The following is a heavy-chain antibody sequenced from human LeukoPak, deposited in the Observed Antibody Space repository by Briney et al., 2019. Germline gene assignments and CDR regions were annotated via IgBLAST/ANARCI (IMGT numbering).Heavy chain of an antibody. D-gene: IGHD5-24*01. V-gene: IGHV3-30-3*01. J-gene: IGHJ4*02. CDR3: AKAAGERFALWLQIGPYYFDY. Sequence: GGSLRLSCAASGFTFSSYAMPWVRQAPGKGLEWVAVISYDGSNKYYADSVKGRFTISRDNSKNTLYLQMNSLRAEDTAVYYCAKAAGERFALWLQIGPYYFDYWGQGTLVTVSS. CDR1: GFTFSSYA. CDR2: ISYDGSNK.